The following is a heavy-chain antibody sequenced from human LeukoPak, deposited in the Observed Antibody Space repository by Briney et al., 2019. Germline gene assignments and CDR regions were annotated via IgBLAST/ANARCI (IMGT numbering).Heavy chain of an antibody. J-gene: IGHJ4*02. CDR1: GGTFSNYA. Sequence: ASVKVSCKASGGTFSNYAISWVRQAPGQGLEWMGGVIPIFGTANYAQKVQGRVTLTAEESTRTAYMGLSRLRSEDTAGYYGARESFYDYVWGSLRQHYYLDYWGRRTLATVPS. V-gene: IGHV1-69*13. CDR2: VIPIFGTA. D-gene: IGHD3-16*01. CDR3: ARESFYDYVWGSLRQHYYLDY.